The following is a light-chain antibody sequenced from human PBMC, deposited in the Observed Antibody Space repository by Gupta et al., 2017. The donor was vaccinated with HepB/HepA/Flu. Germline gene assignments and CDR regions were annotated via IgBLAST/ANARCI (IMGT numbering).Light chain of an antibody. V-gene: IGLV2-23*02. J-gene: IGLJ2*01. CDR3: CSYAGSSTLV. CDR1: SSDVGSYNL. CDR2: EVS. Sequence: QSALPHPPPVSRSPGHSITISCTGSSSDVGSYNLVSWYQHHPGKAPKFMIYEVSKRPSGVSNRFSGSKSDNTASLTISGLQAEDEADYYCCSYAGSSTLVFGGGTKLTVL.